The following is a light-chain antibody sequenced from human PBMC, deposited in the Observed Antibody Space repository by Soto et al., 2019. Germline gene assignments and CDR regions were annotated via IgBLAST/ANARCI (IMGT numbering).Light chain of an antibody. CDR1: QSLVSSDGNTY. Sequence: DVVMTQSPLSLPVTLGQPASISCRSSQSLVSSDGNTYLNWFQQRPGQSPRRLIYKISNRDSGVPDRFSGSGSGTDFTLKISRVEAEDVGVYYCMQGTQWPLYTFGQGTKLEIK. V-gene: IGKV2-30*01. CDR3: MQGTQWPLYT. CDR2: KIS. J-gene: IGKJ2*01.